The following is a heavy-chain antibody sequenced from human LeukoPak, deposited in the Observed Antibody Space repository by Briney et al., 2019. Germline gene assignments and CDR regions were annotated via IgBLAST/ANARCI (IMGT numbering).Heavy chain of an antibody. Sequence: SQTLSLTCAVSGGSISSGGYSWSWIRQPPGKGLEWIGYIYHSGSTYYNPSLKSRVTISVDRSKNQFSLKLSSVTAADTAVYYCARGGGVATPAGTDYWGQGTLVTVSS. CDR1: GGSISSGGYS. V-gene: IGHV4-30-2*01. CDR2: IYHSGST. CDR3: ARGGGVATPAGTDY. D-gene: IGHD2-15*01. J-gene: IGHJ4*02.